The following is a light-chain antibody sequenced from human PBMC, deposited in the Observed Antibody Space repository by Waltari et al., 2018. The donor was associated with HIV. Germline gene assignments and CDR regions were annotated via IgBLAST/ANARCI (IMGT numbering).Light chain of an antibody. V-gene: IGLV1-47*01. CDR2: RNK. CDR1: SSNIGSNY. J-gene: IGLJ1*01. CDR3: ATWGDSLSSYV. Sequence: QSVLTQPPSASATPGQRVTISCSGTSSNIGSNYVYWSQHLPGTAPKVLIYRNKQRPSGVPDRFSGSKSGTAAALAISGLRSEDEADYYCATWGDSLSSYVFGAGTKVTVL.